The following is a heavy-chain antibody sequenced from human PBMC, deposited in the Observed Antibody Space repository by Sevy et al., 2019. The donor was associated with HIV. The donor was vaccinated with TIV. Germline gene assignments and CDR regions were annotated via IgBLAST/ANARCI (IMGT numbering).Heavy chain of an antibody. J-gene: IGHJ5*02. CDR3: ARDLKQNWFDP. CDR1: GGSISSYY. Sequence: SETLSLTCTVSGGSISSYYWTWIRQPPGKGLEWIGYIYYSGSTNYNPSLKSRATISVDTSKNQFSLKLSSVTAADTAVYYCARDLKQNWFDPWGQGTLVTVSS. CDR2: IYYSGST. V-gene: IGHV4-59*13.